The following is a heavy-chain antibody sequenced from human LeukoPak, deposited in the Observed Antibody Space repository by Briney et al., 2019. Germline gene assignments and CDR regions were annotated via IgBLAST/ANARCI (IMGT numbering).Heavy chain of an antibody. D-gene: IGHD6-19*01. CDR3: ARDGWKDYHDAFDI. V-gene: IGHV3-33*01. CDR1: GFTFRSHA. CDR2: IWYDGSNK. Sequence: PGTSLRLPCATSGFTFRSHAMHWVRQSPGKGLEWVAQIWYDGSNKYYADSVKGRFSVSRDNSKNTLYLQMNSLRVEDTAVYYCARDGWKDYHDAFDIWGQGTMVTVSS. J-gene: IGHJ3*02.